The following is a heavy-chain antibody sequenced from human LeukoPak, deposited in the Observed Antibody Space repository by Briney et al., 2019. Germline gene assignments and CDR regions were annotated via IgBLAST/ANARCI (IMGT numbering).Heavy chain of an antibody. V-gene: IGHV3-23*01. J-gene: IGHJ4*02. Sequence: QSGGSLRLSCAVSGITLSSYWMSWVRQAPGKGLEWVSAISGSGGSTYYADSVKGRFTISRDNSKNTLYLQMNSLRAEDTAVYYCAKGSAKYLTGHFDYWGQGTLVTVSS. CDR3: AKGSAKYLTGHFDY. CDR1: GITLSSYW. CDR2: ISGSGGST. D-gene: IGHD7-27*01.